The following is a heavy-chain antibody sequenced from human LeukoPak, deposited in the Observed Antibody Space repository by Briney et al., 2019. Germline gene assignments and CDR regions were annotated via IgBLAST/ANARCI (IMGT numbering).Heavy chain of an antibody. J-gene: IGHJ5*02. D-gene: IGHD3-3*01. CDR1: GFTFSSYA. CDR3: ARGAYYDFWSGYFAFLYWFDP. Sequence: GGSLRLSCAASGFTFSSYAMSWVRQAPGKGLEWVSAISGSGGSTYYADSVKGRFTISRDNSKNTLYLQMNSLRAEDTAVYYCARGAYYDFWSGYFAFLYWFDPWGQGTLVTVSS. V-gene: IGHV3-23*01. CDR2: ISGSGGST.